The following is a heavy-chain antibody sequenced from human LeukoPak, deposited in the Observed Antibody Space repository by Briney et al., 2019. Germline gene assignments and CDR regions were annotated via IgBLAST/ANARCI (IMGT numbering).Heavy chain of an antibody. J-gene: IGHJ4*02. CDR1: GFTFSSYA. D-gene: IGHD5-18*01. CDR2: ISYDGSNK. Sequence: GGSLRLSCAASGFTFSSYAMYWVRQAPGKGLEWMTVISYDGSNKYYADSVKGRFTISRDNSKNTLYLQMNSLRAEDTAVYYCARDVSKRGYSYGLVYWGQGTLVTVSS. CDR3: ARDVSKRGYSYGLVY. V-gene: IGHV3-30-3*01.